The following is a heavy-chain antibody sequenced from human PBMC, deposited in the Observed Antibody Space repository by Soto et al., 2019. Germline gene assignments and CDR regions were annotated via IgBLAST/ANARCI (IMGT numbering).Heavy chain of an antibody. Sequence: QVQLVQSGTEVKKPGSSVKVSCKASGGTFRNYPINWVRQAPGQGLEWMGSIFPLTDIPDYAQNFQARLTXXXDXXTSTAYMELSSLTSGDTAMYFCARGPLVVLNYFESWGQGTLVTVSS. V-gene: IGHV1-69*02. CDR1: GGTFRNYP. CDR3: ARGPLVVLNYFES. CDR2: IFPLTDIP. J-gene: IGHJ4*02.